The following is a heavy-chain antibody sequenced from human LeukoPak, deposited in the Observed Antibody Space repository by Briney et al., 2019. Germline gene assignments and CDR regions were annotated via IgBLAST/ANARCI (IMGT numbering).Heavy chain of an antibody. CDR1: GGSISSFH. J-gene: IGHJ6*02. CDR3: ARDTGFRHGYYYYGMDV. Sequence: SETLSLTCTVSGGSISSFHWSWIRQPPGKGLEWIGYIHYSGGTDYNPSLKSRVTISVDTSKNQFSLKLSSVTAADTAVYYCARDTGFRHGYYYYGMDVWGQGTTVTVSS. D-gene: IGHD1-14*01. V-gene: IGHV4-59*01. CDR2: IHYSGGT.